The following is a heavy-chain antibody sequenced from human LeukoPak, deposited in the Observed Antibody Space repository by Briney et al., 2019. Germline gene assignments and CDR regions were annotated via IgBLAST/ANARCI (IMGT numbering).Heavy chain of an antibody. Sequence: ASVKVSCKASGYTFTSYGISWVRQAPGQGLGWMRWISAYNGNTNYAQKLQGRVTMTTDTSTSTAYMELRSLRSDDTAVYYCARDSSDFWPEGWFDPWGQGTLVTVSS. J-gene: IGHJ5*02. V-gene: IGHV1-18*01. CDR2: ISAYNGNT. CDR3: ARDSSDFWPEGWFDP. D-gene: IGHD3/OR15-3a*01. CDR1: GYTFTSYG.